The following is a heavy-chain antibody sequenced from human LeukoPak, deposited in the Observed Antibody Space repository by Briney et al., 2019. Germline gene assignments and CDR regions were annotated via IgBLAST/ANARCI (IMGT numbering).Heavy chain of an antibody. D-gene: IGHD2-15*01. CDR3: ARSGKAGYCSGGSCYLSWFDP. J-gene: IGHJ5*02. Sequence: SETLSLTCTVSGGSISSSSYYWGWIRQPPGKGLEWIGSIYYSGSTYYNPSLKSRVTISVDTSKNQFPLKLSSVTAADTAVYYCARSGKAGYCSGGSCYLSWFDPWGQGTLVTVSS. CDR2: IYYSGST. V-gene: IGHV4-39*01. CDR1: GGSISSSSYY.